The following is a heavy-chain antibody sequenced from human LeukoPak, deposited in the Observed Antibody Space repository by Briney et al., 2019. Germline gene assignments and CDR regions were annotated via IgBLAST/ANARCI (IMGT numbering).Heavy chain of an antibody. CDR1: GFTFSSYA. CDR2: ISYDGSNK. J-gene: IGHJ6*02. D-gene: IGHD5-18*01. Sequence: GRSLRLSCAASGFTFSSYAMHWVRQAPGKGLEWVAVISYDGSNKYYADSVKGRFTISRDNSKNTLYLQMNSLRAEDTAVYYCARARGYSYGSYGMDVWGQGTTVTVSS. V-gene: IGHV3-30-3*01. CDR3: ARARGYSYGSYGMDV.